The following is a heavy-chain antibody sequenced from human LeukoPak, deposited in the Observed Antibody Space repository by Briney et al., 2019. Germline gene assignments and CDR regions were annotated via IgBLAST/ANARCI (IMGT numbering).Heavy chain of an antibody. Sequence: GGSLRLSCAASGFTFSNYWMHWVRQAPGKGLVWVSRINSDGSSTTYADSVKGRITISRDNAKNTLYLQMNSLRAEDTAVYYCVSGSLQSGYNFDYWGQGALVTVSS. J-gene: IGHJ4*02. CDR2: INSDGSST. V-gene: IGHV3-74*01. CDR1: GFTFSNYW. CDR3: VSGSLQSGYNFDY. D-gene: IGHD3-3*01.